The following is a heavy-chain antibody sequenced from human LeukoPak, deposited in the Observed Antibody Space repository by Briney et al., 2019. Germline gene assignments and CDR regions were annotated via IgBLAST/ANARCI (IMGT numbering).Heavy chain of an antibody. Sequence: ASVKVSCKASGYTFTSYGISWVRQAPGQGLEWMGWISAYNGNTNYAQKLQGRVTMTTDTSTSTAYMELRSLRSDDTAVYYCARDHISRYSWSDQGSFDIWGQGTMVTVSS. D-gene: IGHD1-1*01. J-gene: IGHJ3*02. V-gene: IGHV1-18*01. CDR3: ARDHISRYSWSDQGSFDI. CDR2: ISAYNGNT. CDR1: GYTFTSYG.